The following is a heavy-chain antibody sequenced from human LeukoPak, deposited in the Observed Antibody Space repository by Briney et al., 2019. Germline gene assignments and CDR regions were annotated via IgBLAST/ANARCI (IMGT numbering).Heavy chain of an antibody. CDR2: IYHSGNN. V-gene: IGHV4-38-2*02. CDR1: GFSISSTFY. CDR3: ARERGSYCSGGSCHYYYVMDV. Sequence: SETLSLTCTVSGFSISSTFYWVWIRQPPGKGLGGIGSIYHSGNNYYNPSLKNRVTMSVDTSKNQFSLHLTSVTAADTAVYYCARERGSYCSGGSCHYYYVMDVWGQGTTVTVSS. J-gene: IGHJ6*02. D-gene: IGHD2-15*01.